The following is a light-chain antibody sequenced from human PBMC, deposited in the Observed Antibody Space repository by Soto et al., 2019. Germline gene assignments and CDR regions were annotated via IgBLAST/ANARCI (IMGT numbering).Light chain of an antibody. CDR2: AAS. V-gene: IGKV1-39*01. J-gene: IGKJ1*01. CDR1: QSISSS. Sequence: DIQMTQSPSSLSASAGDRVTITCRASQSISSSLNWYQQKPGKAPKPLIYAASSLQRGVPSRFSGRGTGKNFTLTHSGLPSDDFATFYWQKSGSTPPTFGQGTKVEI. CDR3: QKSGSTPPT.